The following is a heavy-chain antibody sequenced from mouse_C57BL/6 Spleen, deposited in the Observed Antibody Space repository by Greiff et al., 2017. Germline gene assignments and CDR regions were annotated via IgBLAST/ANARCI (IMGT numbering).Heavy chain of an antibody. J-gene: IGHJ2*01. V-gene: IGHV1-19*01. CDR1: GYTFTDYY. D-gene: IGHD2-3*01. CDR2: INPYNGGT. Sequence: EVKLQESGPVLVKPGASVKMSCKASGYTFTDYYMNWVKQSHGKSLEWIGVINPYNGGTSYNQKFKGKDTLTVDKSSSTAYMELNSLTSEDSAVYYCARKAYDGYYVDYFDYWGQGTTLTVSS. CDR3: ARKAYDGYYVDYFDY.